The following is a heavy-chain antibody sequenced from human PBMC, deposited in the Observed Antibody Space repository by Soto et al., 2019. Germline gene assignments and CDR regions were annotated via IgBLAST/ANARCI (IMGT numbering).Heavy chain of an antibody. Sequence: SGPTLVNPTQTLTLTCTFSGFSLSTSGMCVSWIRQPPGKALEWLARIDWDDDKYYSTSLKTRLTISKDTSKNQVVLTMTNMDPVDTATYYCARIQKYSSSWYTPVAYYGMDVLGQGTTVTVS. D-gene: IGHD6-13*01. CDR3: ARIQKYSSSWYTPVAYYGMDV. V-gene: IGHV2-70*11. CDR2: IDWDDDK. J-gene: IGHJ6*02. CDR1: GFSLSTSGMC.